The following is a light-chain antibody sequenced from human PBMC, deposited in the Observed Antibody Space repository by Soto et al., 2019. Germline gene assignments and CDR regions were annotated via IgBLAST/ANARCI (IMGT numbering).Light chain of an antibody. CDR1: QGISSY. CDR2: AAS. V-gene: IGKV1-9*01. Sequence: DMQLTQSPSFLSASVGDRVTITCRASQGISSYLAWYQQKPGKAPKLLIYAASTLQSGVASRFSGSGSGTEFTLTISSLQPEDFATYYCQQLNSYPPAFGPGTKVDIK. CDR3: QQLNSYPPA. J-gene: IGKJ3*01.